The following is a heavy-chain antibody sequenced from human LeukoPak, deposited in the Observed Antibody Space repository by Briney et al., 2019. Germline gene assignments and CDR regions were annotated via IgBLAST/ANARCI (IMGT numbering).Heavy chain of an antibody. D-gene: IGHD3-9*01. CDR2: IYPGDSDT. Sequence: GESLKISCKGSGYSFTSYWIGWVRQMPGKGLEWMGIIYPGDSDTRYSPSFQGQVTISADKSISTAYLRWSSLKASDTAMYYCARLMRYYDILTGYVAHYYFDYWGQGTLVTVSS. CDR3: ARLMRYYDILTGYVAHYYFDY. J-gene: IGHJ4*02. V-gene: IGHV5-51*01. CDR1: GYSFTSYW.